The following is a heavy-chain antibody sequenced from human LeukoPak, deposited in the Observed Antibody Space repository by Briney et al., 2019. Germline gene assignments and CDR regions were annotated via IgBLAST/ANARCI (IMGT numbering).Heavy chain of an antibody. J-gene: IGHJ5*01. V-gene: IGHV3-69-1*01. D-gene: IGHD6-13*01. CDR3: ARDLPGSIWYALDS. CDR2: ISGTGSV. Sequence: GGSLRLSCAASGFSLSTFNMNWVRQAPGKGLEWVSCISGTGSVYYAASVRGRFTISRDNAGNSLFLQLNSLRTEDTAVYFCARDLPGSIWYALDSWGQGTLVTVSS. CDR1: GFSLSTFN.